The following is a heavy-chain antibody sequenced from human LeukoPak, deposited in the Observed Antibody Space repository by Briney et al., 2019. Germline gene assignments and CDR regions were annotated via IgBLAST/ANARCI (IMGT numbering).Heavy chain of an antibody. Sequence: GGSLRLSCTASGFTFGDYAMTWVRQAPGKGLEWVGFIASETYGGTAEYAASVKGRFTISRDDSKSIAYLQRNSLKTEDTAVYYCTRDQTPYYWGQGTLVTVSS. CDR2: IASETYGGTA. J-gene: IGHJ4*02. CDR1: GFTFGDYA. CDR3: TRDQTPYY. V-gene: IGHV3-49*04.